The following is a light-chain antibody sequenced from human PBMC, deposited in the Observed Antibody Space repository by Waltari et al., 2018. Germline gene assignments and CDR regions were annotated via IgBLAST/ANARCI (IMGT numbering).Light chain of an antibody. J-gene: IGKJ2*01. Sequence: DIVMTQSPDSLAVSLGERATINCKSSQSVLYSPNSKNYLAWYQHKSGQPPKLLIYWASTRESGVPDRFSGSGSGTDFTLTISSLQAEDVAVYYCQQYYTTPFTFGQGTKLEIK. CDR3: QQYYTTPFT. V-gene: IGKV4-1*01. CDR1: QSVLYSPNSKNY. CDR2: WAS.